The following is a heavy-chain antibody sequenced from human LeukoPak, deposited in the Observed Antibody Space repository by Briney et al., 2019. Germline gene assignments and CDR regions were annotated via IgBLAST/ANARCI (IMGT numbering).Heavy chain of an antibody. D-gene: IGHD6-13*01. CDR3: AAGTAADS. CDR2: ISASSSYT. Sequence: PGGSLRLSCVVSGIPFSDYYMNWIRLAPGKGLEWISYISASSSYTDYADSVKGRFTISRDDAKNTLYLQMNSLGVEDTAVYYCAAGTAADSWGQGTLVSVSS. V-gene: IGHV3-11*03. J-gene: IGHJ4*02. CDR1: GIPFSDYY.